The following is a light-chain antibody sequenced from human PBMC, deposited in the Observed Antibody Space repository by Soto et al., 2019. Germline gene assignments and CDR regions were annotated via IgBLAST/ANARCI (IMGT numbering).Light chain of an antibody. J-gene: IGKJ4*01. CDR2: KAS. CDR3: QQYNRYPLT. V-gene: IGKV1-5*03. CDR1: QSINTW. Sequence: DIQMPQSPSTLSASVGDRVIITCRASQSINTWLAWFQQKPGKAPKVLIYKASTLESGVPSRVSGSGSGTEFTLTISSLQPDDFATYYCQQYNRYPLTFGGGTKVEIK.